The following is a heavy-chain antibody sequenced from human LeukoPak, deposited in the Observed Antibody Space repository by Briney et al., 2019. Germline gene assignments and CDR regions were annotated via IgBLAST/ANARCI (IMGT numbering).Heavy chain of an antibody. V-gene: IGHV3-21*04. CDR3: ASSAMGYGSGSYLFDY. CDR1: GFTFSSYS. D-gene: IGHD3-10*01. CDR2: ISSSSSYI. Sequence: GGSLRLSCAASGFTFSSYSMNWVRQAPGKGLEWVSSISSSSSYIYYADSVKGRFTISRDNAKNSLYLQMNSLRAEDTAVYYCASSAMGYGSGSYLFDYWGQGTLVTVSS. J-gene: IGHJ4*02.